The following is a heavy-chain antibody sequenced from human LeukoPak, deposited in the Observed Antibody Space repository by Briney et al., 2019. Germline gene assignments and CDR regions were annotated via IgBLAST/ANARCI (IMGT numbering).Heavy chain of an antibody. Sequence: SETLSLTCTVSGGSISSYYWSRIRQPPGKGLGWIGHIYYSGSTNYNPSLKSRATISVDTSKNQFSLKLSSVTAADTAVYYCARAPRTPRYCSSTSCYHGGYYYYYYMDVWGKGTTVTVSS. D-gene: IGHD2-2*01. V-gene: IGHV4-59*01. J-gene: IGHJ6*03. CDR1: GGSISSYY. CDR2: IYYSGST. CDR3: ARAPRTPRYCSSTSCYHGGYYYYYYMDV.